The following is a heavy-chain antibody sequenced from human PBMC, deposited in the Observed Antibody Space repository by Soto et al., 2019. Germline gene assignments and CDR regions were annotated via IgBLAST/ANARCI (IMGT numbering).Heavy chain of an antibody. CDR2: IYYSGST. D-gene: IGHD1-26*01. CDR3: ARRWGPTFDF. CDR1: GGSVSSGSYY. J-gene: IGHJ4*02. Sequence: SETLSLTCTVSGGSVSSGSYYWSWIRQPPGKGLEWIGYIYYSGSTNYNPSLKSRVTISVDTSKNQFSLKLSSVTAADTAVYYCARRWGPTFDFWGQGTLVTVSS. V-gene: IGHV4-61*01.